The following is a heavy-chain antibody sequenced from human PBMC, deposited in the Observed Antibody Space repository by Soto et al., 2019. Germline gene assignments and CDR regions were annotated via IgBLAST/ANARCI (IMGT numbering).Heavy chain of an antibody. CDR1: GYTFTSYD. CDR3: AREGRYHFRSSSHHYMYL. J-gene: IGHJ6*03. V-gene: IGHV1-8*01. CDR2: MNPNSGNT. Sequence: ASVKVSCKASGYTFTSYDINWVRQATGQGLEWMGWMNPNSGNTGYAQKFQGRVTMTRNTSISTAYMELSSLRSEDTAVYYCAREGRYHFRSSSHHYMYLWGQETALTLSS. D-gene: IGHD3-3*01.